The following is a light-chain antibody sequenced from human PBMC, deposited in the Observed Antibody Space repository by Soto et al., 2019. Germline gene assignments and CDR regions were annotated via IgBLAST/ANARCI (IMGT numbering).Light chain of an antibody. V-gene: IGKV3-15*01. Sequence: EIVMTQSPDILSVSPGERATLSCRAGQGVTTNFAWYQQKSGQSPRLLIYDVSIRATGVPVRFSGTGSETDFTLTISGLQSEDSAVYFCQQYNNWPYSFGQGTRLEI. CDR3: QQYNNWPYS. CDR1: QGVTTN. CDR2: DVS. J-gene: IGKJ5*01.